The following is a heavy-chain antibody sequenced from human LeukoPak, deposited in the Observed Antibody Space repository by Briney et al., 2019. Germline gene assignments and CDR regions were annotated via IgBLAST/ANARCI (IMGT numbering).Heavy chain of an antibody. CDR3: AKGSKLLVFTRDHHMDV. V-gene: IGHV3-11*04. J-gene: IGHJ6*03. CDR2: ISSSVSSI. Sequence: GGSLRLSCAASGFSFSDYYMSWLRQAPGKGLEWVSYISSSVSSIFYADSVKGRFTISRDNAKNSLYLQMNSQRAEDTAVYYCAKGSKLLVFTRDHHMDVWGKGTTVTISS. D-gene: IGHD3-9*01. CDR1: GFSFSDYY.